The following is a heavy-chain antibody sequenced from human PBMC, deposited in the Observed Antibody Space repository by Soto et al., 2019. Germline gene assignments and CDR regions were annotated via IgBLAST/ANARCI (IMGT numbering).Heavy chain of an antibody. D-gene: IGHD6-13*01. CDR3: AKDKTSAGTFYFAH. Sequence: QVQLVESGGGVVQPGRSLRLSCAASGFTFRSYGMHWVRQAPGKGLEWVAVISYDGSNENYADSVKGRFTISRDNSKNTLYLQVNSLRTEDTAVYYCAKDKTSAGTFYFAHRGQGTLLIVSP. CDR2: ISYDGSNE. CDR1: GFTFRSYG. V-gene: IGHV3-30*18. J-gene: IGHJ4*02.